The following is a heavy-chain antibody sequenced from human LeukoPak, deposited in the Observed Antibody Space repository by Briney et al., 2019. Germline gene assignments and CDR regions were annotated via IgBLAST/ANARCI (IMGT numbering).Heavy chain of an antibody. V-gene: IGHV3-72*01. Sequence: PGGSLRLSCAASGFTFSDHYMDWVRQAPGKGLEWVGRTRNKANSYTAEYAASVRGRSTISRDDSENSLYLQMSSLKTEDTAVYYCARDSGSSYGYDYWGQGTLVTVSS. CDR3: ARDSGSSYGYDY. D-gene: IGHD5-18*01. CDR2: TRNKANSYTA. CDR1: GFTFSDHY. J-gene: IGHJ4*02.